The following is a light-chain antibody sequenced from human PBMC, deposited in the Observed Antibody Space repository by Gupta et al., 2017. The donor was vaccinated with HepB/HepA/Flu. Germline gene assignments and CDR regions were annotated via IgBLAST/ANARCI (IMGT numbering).Light chain of an antibody. V-gene: IGLV2-14*03. CDR2: DVI. CDR3: CTSSASSTIYV. J-gene: IGLJ1*01. CDR1: SSDVGNYNY. Sequence: QSALTQPPSAPGSPGQSITISCTGTSSDVGNYNYVSWYQQNSGKAPKLLIHDVIDRPSGVAPRCSVATSGNTASLTITGLQAEDEADYYCCTSSASSTIYVFGTGTAVTVL.